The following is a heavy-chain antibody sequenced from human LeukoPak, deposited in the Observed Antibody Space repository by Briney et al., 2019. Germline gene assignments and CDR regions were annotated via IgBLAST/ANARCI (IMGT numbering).Heavy chain of an antibody. J-gene: IGHJ4*02. D-gene: IGHD3-10*01. Sequence: ASVKVSCKASGVTFSRLVVSWVRQAPGQGLEWMGQIIPYFGTSNYAQNFQSRVTLTADEATNTAYMELNRLRSDDTAVYYCTRDAGDYGGSGSYPDYWGQGTLVTVSS. CDR3: TRDAGDYGGSGSYPDY. CDR1: GVTFSRLV. CDR2: IIPYFGTS. V-gene: IGHV1-69*13.